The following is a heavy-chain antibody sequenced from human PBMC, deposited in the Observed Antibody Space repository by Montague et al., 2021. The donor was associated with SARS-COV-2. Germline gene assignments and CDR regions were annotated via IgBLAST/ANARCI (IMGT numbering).Heavy chain of an antibody. D-gene: IGHD6-19*01. CDR1: GGSISSSSYY. Sequence: SETLSLTCTVSGGSISSSSYYWGWIRQPPGKGLEWIGSNSGSTYYNPSLKSRGTISVDTSKNQFSLKLSSVTAADTAVYYCARVGSSGWYAPGYFDYWGQGTLVTVSS. V-gene: IGHV4-39*01. J-gene: IGHJ4*02. CDR2: NSGST. CDR3: ARVGSSGWYAPGYFDY.